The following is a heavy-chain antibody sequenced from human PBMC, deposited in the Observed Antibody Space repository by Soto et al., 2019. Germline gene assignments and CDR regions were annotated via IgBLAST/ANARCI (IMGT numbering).Heavy chain of an antibody. CDR2: IRSKAYGGTT. Sequence: GGSLRLSCTASGFTFGDYAMSWFRQAPGKGLEWVGFIRSKAYGGTTEYAASVKGRFTISRDDSKSIAYLQMNSLKTEDTAVYYCTRGWYGAAAGMPWVVQEPVGPGDYWGQGTLVTVSS. CDR1: GFTFGDYA. CDR3: TRGWYGAAAGMPWVVQEPVGPGDY. J-gene: IGHJ4*02. D-gene: IGHD6-13*01. V-gene: IGHV3-49*03.